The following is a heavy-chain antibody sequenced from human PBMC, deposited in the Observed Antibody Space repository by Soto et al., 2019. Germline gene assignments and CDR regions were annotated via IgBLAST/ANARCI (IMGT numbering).Heavy chain of an antibody. Sequence: GGSLRLSCAASGFTFSSYSMNWVRQAPGKGLEWFSSISSSSSYIYYADSVKGRFTISRDNAKNSLYLQMNSLRAEDTAVYYCARSWTTVVTPGYWGQGTLVTV. J-gene: IGHJ4*02. CDR1: GFTFSSYS. D-gene: IGHD4-17*01. V-gene: IGHV3-21*01. CDR3: ARSWTTVVTPGY. CDR2: ISSSSSYI.